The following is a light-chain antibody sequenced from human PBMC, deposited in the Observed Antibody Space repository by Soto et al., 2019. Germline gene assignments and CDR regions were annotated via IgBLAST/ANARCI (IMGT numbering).Light chain of an antibody. CDR2: YDS. Sequence: SYELTQPPSVSVAPGKTARITWGGNNIGSKSVHWYQQKPGQAPVLVIYYDSDRPSGIPERFSGSNSGNTATLTISRVEAGDEADYYCQVWDSSSDLVVSGGGTKLTVL. CDR3: QVWDSSSDLVV. J-gene: IGLJ2*01. V-gene: IGLV3-21*04. CDR1: NIGSKS.